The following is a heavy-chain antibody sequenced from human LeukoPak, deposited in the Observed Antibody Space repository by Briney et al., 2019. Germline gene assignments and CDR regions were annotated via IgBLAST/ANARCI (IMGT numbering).Heavy chain of an antibody. V-gene: IGHV1-69*13. CDR1: GGTFSIYA. CDR3: ARGDMGDDAFDI. Sequence: ASVKVSCKASGGTFSIYAISWVRQAPGQGLEWMGGIIPIFGTANYAQKFQGRVTITADESTSTAYMELSSLRSEDTAVYYCARGDMGDDAFDIWGQGTMVTVSS. J-gene: IGHJ3*02. D-gene: IGHD2-21*02. CDR2: IIPIFGTA.